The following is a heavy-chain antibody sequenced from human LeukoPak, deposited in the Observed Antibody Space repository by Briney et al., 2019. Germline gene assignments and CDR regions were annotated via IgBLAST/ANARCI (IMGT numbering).Heavy chain of an antibody. CDR2: ISSGGDYK. V-gene: IGHV3-21*01. J-gene: IGHJ6*04. Sequence: PGGSLRLSCAASGFTFSSFSMNWVRQAPGKGLEWVSSISSGGDYKHYADSVKGRPTISRDNAKNPLYLQMNSLRAEDTAVYYCAELGITMIGGVWGKGTMVTISS. CDR1: GFTFSSFS. D-gene: IGHD3-10*02. CDR3: AELGITMIGGV.